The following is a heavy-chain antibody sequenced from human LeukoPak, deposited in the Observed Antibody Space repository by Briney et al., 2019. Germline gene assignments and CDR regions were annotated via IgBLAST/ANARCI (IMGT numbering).Heavy chain of an antibody. V-gene: IGHV3-74*01. CDR3: ARDLYCTTTSCYPWGAFDI. D-gene: IGHD2-2*01. CDR1: GFTFSSYW. CDR2: IRSDGSST. J-gene: IGHJ3*02. Sequence: PGGSLRLSCAASGFTFSSYWMHWVRQAPGKGPVWVARIRSDGSSTDYADSVKGRFTISRDNAKNTLYLQMNSLRAEDTAVYYCARDLYCTTTSCYPWGAFDIWGQGTLVTVSS.